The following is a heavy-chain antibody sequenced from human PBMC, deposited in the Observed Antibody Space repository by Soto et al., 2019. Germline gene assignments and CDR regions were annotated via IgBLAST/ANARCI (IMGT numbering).Heavy chain of an antibody. V-gene: IGHV4-31*03. CDR3: ARVKGGTTRRAFDS. Sequence: QVQLQESGPGLVKPSQTLSLTCTVSGDSISSGGYYWSWIRQHPGKGLEWIGYIYDNGGAYYSPSLKGRVVISVDRSENQFSLRLSSVTAADTAVYYCARVKGGTTRRAFDSRGQGTLVTVSS. J-gene: IGHJ4*02. CDR2: IYDNGGA. D-gene: IGHD1-7*01. CDR1: GDSISSGGYY.